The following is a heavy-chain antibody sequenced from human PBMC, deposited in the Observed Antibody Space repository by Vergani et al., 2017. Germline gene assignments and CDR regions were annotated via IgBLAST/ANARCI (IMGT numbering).Heavy chain of an antibody. CDR1: GGSISSGGYY. D-gene: IGHD3-10*01. CDR2: IYYSGST. V-gene: IGHV4-31*03. CDR3: ARDRMVRGGIPTXFDY. Sequence: QVQLQESGPGLVKPSQTLSLTCTVSGGSISSGGYYWSWIRQHPGKGLEWIGYIYYSGSTYYNPSLKSRVTISVDTSKNQFSLKLSSVTAADTAVYYCARDRMVRGGIPTXFDYWGQGTLVTVSS. J-gene: IGHJ4*02.